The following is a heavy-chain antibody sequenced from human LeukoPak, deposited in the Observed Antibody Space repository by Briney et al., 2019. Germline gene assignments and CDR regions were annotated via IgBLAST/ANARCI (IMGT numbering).Heavy chain of an antibody. CDR1: GYTFTSYD. CDR3: ARGVAAAWFDP. D-gene: IGHD6-13*01. Sequence: ASVKVSCKASGYTFTSYDFNWVRQAPGQGLEWMGWISAYNGNTNYAQKLQGRVTMTTDTSTSTAYMELRSLRSDDTAVYYCARGVAAAWFDPWGQGTLVTVSS. CDR2: ISAYNGNT. V-gene: IGHV1-18*01. J-gene: IGHJ5*02.